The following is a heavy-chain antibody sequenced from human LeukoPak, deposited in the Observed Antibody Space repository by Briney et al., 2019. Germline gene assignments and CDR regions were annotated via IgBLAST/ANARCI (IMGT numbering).Heavy chain of an antibody. J-gene: IGHJ6*03. CDR2: ISGSGGST. D-gene: IGHD3-9*01. V-gene: IGHV3-23*01. CDR1: GFTFSSYA. Sequence: PGGSLRLSCAASGFTFSSYAMSWVRQAPGKGLEWVSAISGSGGSTYYADSVKGRFTISRDNSKNTLYLQMNSLRAEDTAVYYCAKRFYDIPLEGYYYMDVWGKGTTVTVSS. CDR3: AKRFYDIPLEGYYYMDV.